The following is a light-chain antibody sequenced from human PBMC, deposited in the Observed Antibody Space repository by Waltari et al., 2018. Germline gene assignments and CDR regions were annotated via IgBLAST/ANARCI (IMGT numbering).Light chain of an antibody. V-gene: IGLV3-27*01. Sequence: SYELTQPSSVSVSPGQTARITCSGDVLAKKYARWFQQKPGQAPVVVLSKDRERPSGIPERFSGSSSGTTVTLTISGAQVEDEGDYYCYSATDNYRVFGGGTKLTVL. J-gene: IGLJ3*02. CDR2: KDR. CDR1: VLAKKY. CDR3: YSATDNYRV.